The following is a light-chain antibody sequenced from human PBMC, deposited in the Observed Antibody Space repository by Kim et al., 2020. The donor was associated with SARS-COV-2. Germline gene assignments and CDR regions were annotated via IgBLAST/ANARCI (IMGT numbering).Light chain of an antibody. CDR1: HSVDIS. CDR2: EAA. CDR3: QQRGSWSPALA. V-gene: IGKV3-11*01. Sequence: PGHNPPLSGRGSHSVDISLAWYQQTPGQPPRLLIYEAAIRAAGVPDRFSGSGSGTDFTLAIASLAPEDFAVYYCQQRGSWSPALAFGGGTKVDIK. J-gene: IGKJ4*01.